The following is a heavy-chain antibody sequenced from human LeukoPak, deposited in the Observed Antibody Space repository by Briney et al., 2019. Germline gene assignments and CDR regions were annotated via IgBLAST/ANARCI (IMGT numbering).Heavy chain of an antibody. CDR3: ARHDYHSNSDAFDV. J-gene: IGHJ3*01. D-gene: IGHD4-23*01. V-gene: IGHV3-48*03. CDR1: GFTFSSYE. CDR2: IAGGGNAI. Sequence: PGGSLRLSCAASGFTFSSYEMNWVRQAPGKGLECISYIAGGGNAIYYADSVRGRFTISRDNAKSSLHLQMNSLRAEDTAVYYCARHDYHSNSDAFDVWGQGTMVTVSS.